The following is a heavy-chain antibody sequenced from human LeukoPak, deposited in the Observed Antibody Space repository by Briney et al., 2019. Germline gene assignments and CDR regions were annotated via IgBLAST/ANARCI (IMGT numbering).Heavy chain of an antibody. V-gene: IGHV3-13*01. J-gene: IGHJ3*02. CDR2: ILTNGDT. Sequence: GSLRLSCAASGFAFSSFDMLWVRQSPRKGLEWVARILTNGDTDYGASVEGQFTISRENAKSYVYLQMNSLRDGDTAVYYCARDRFGERTFEKWGQGTMVTVSS. D-gene: IGHD3-10*01. CDR1: GFAFSSFD. CDR3: ARDRFGERTFEK.